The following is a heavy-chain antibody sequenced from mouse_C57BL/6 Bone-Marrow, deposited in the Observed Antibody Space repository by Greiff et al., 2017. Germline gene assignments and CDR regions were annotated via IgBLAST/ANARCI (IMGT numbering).Heavy chain of an antibody. CDR2: IYPRSGNT. Sequence: QVQLQQSGAELARPGASVKLSCKASGYTFTSYGISWVKQRTGQGLEWIGEIYPRSGNTYYNEKFKGKATLTAEKSSSTAYMELRSLTSEDSAVYFCARGCYWYFDVWGTGTTVTVSS. D-gene: IGHD3-3*01. V-gene: IGHV1-81*01. CDR3: ARGCYWYFDV. J-gene: IGHJ1*03. CDR1: GYTFTSYG.